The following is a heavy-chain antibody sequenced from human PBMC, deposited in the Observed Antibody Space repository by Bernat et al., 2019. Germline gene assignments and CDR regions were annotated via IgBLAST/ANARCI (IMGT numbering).Heavy chain of an antibody. CDR3: ARHRTIVGATGTFDI. J-gene: IGHJ3*02. CDR2: IYYSGST. V-gene: IGHV4-59*08. CDR1: GGSISSYY. D-gene: IGHD1-26*01. Sequence: QVQLQESGPGLVKPSETLSLTCTVSGGSISSYYWSWIRQPPGKGLEWIGYIYYSGSTNYDPSLKSRVTISVDTSKNQFSLKLSSVTAADTAVYYCARHRTIVGATGTFDIWGRGTMVTVSS.